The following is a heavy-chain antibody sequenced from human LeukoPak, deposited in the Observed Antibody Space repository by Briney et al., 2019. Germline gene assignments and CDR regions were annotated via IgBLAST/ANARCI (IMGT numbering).Heavy chain of an antibody. Sequence: GGSLRLSCAASGFTFSSYSMNWVRQAPGKGLEWVSYISSSSSTIYYADSVKGRFTISRDNAKNSLYLQMNSLRAEDMAVYYCASYCSGGSCYYRGDYWGQGTLVTVSS. CDR2: ISSSSSTI. D-gene: IGHD2-15*01. CDR1: GFTFSSYS. J-gene: IGHJ4*02. CDR3: ASYCSGGSCYYRGDY. V-gene: IGHV3-48*04.